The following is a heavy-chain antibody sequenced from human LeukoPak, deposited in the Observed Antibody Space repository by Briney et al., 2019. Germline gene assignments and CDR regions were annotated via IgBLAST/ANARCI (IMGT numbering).Heavy chain of an antibody. J-gene: IGHJ4*02. CDR1: GFTFDDYA. D-gene: IGHD5-24*01. CDR3: AKDRGRRWLQFDY. V-gene: IGHV3-9*01. Sequence: GGSLRLSCAASGFTFDDYAMHWVRQAPGKGLEWVSGISWNSGSIGYADSVKGRFTISRDNAKNSLYLQMSSLRAEDTALYYCAKDRGRRWLQFDYWGQGTLATVSS. CDR2: ISWNSGSI.